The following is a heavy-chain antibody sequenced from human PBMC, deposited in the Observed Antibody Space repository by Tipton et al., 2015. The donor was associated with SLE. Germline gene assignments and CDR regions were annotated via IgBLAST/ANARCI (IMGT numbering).Heavy chain of an antibody. CDR2: IKQDGSEK. D-gene: IGHD3-10*01. J-gene: IGHJ2*01. Sequence: SLRLSCAASGFTFSSYSMSWVRQAPGKGLEWVANIKQDGSEKYYVDSVKGRFTISRDNAKNSLYLQMNSLRAEDTAVYYCARDVLLWFGESYFDLWGRGTLVTVSS. CDR3: ARDVLLWFGESYFDL. V-gene: IGHV3-7*03. CDR1: GFTFSSYS.